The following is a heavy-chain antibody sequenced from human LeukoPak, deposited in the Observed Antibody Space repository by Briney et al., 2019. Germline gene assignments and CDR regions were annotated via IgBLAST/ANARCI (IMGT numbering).Heavy chain of an antibody. J-gene: IGHJ4*02. CDR3: ARGTIVGATRPFDY. Sequence: SVKVSCKASGGTFSSYATSWVRQAPGQGLEWMGRIIPILGIANYAQKFQGRVTITADKSTSTAYMELSSLRSEDTAVYYCARGTIVGATRPFDYWGQGTLVTVSS. CDR2: IIPILGIA. V-gene: IGHV1-69*04. CDR1: GGTFSSYA. D-gene: IGHD1-26*01.